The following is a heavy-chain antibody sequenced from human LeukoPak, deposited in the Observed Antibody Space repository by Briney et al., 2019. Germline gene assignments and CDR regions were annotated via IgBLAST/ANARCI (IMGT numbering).Heavy chain of an antibody. V-gene: IGHV1-69*04. Sequence: ASVKVSCKASGYTFTSYGISWVRQAPGQGLEWMGRIIPILGIANYAQKFQGRVTITADKSTSTAYMELSSLRSEDTAVYYCARGRGIVDSYFDYWGQGTLVTVSS. CDR1: GYTFTSYG. J-gene: IGHJ4*02. CDR2: IIPILGIA. D-gene: IGHD3-22*01. CDR3: ARGRGIVDSYFDY.